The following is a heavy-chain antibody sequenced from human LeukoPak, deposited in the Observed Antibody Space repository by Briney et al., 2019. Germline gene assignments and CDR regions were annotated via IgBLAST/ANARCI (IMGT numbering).Heavy chain of an antibody. J-gene: IGHJ4*02. D-gene: IGHD3-22*01. V-gene: IGHV4-34*01. Sequence: TSETLSLTCTVSGGSMSGYYWSWIRQPPGKGLEWIGEINHSGSTNYNPSLKSRVTISVDTSKKQFSLKLSSVTAADTAVYYCVTYYFDSSGPKKNYWGQGTLVTVSS. CDR2: INHSGST. CDR3: VTYYFDSSGPKKNY. CDR1: GGSMSGYY.